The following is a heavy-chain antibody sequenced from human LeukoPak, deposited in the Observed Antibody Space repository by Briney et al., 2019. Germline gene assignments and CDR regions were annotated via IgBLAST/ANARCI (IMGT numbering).Heavy chain of an antibody. CDR1: GFTLSTYV. CDR3: ARVVAGSVYNSGMDV. CDR2: ILYDGSNK. V-gene: IGHV3-30*01. J-gene: IGHJ6*02. D-gene: IGHD3-10*01. Sequence: GRSLRLSCAASGFTLSTYVMHWVRQAPGKGLQWVAVILYDGSNKYFADSVKGRFIISRDNSKNTLYLQMNSLTAEDTAVYYCARVVAGSVYNSGMDVWGQGTTVTVSS.